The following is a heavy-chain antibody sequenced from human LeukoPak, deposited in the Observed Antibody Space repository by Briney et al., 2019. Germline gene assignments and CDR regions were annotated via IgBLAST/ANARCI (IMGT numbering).Heavy chain of an antibody. CDR3: ARVGFTTSWSNFDY. V-gene: IGHV1-2*06. J-gene: IGHJ4*02. CDR1: GYTFAAYF. CDR2: INPNGGDT. Sequence: ASVKVSCTASGYTFAAYFIHWVRQAPGQGLEWMGRINPNGGDTKYAQKFQGRVTMTGDTSSSTAYMELSSLRPDDTSMYFCARVGFTTSWSNFDYWGQGTLVTVSS. D-gene: IGHD2-2*01.